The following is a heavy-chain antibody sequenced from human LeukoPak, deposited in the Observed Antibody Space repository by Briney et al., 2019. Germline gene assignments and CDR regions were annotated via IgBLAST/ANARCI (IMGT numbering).Heavy chain of an antibody. CDR2: INPSGGST. CDR3: ARDLHYYYASSGYFGY. CDR1: GYTFTSYY. D-gene: IGHD3-22*01. Sequence: ASVKVSCKASGYTFTSYYMHWVRQAPGQGLEWMRIINPSGGSTSYAKKFQGRVTMTRDTSTSTVYMELSSMRSEDTAVYYCARDLHYYYASSGYFGYWGQGTLVTVSS. J-gene: IGHJ4*02. V-gene: IGHV1-46*01.